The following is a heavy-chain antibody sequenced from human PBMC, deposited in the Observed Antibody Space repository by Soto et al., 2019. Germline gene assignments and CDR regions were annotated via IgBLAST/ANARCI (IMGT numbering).Heavy chain of an antibody. D-gene: IGHD2-8*01. CDR2: IYSGGSA. J-gene: IGHJ4*02. CDR1: GGSISTYY. V-gene: IGHV4-4*08. CDR3: TRGVHCTDGVCSALDY. Sequence: QVQLQQSGPGLVKPSETLSLTCTVSGGSISTYYWSWIRQPPGKGLEWIGYIYSGGSANYNPSLESRVTIALDRSKKQFSLRLNSVTAADTAVYYCTRGVHCTDGVCSALDYWGQGTLVTVSS.